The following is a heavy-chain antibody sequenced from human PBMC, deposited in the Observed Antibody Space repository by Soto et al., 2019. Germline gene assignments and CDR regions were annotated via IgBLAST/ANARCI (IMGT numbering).Heavy chain of an antibody. CDR2: IKQDGNEE. CDR3: ASWGFIVATNWYFDL. CDR1: GFTFSSYW. Sequence: EAQLVESGGGLVQPGGSLRLSCAASGFTFSSYWMSWVRQAPGKGLEWVANIKQDGNEESYVDSVKGRFTISRDNTKNSLFLQMNSLRVEDTAVYYCASWGFIVATNWYFDLWGRGTLVTVSS. J-gene: IGHJ2*01. V-gene: IGHV3-7*01. D-gene: IGHD5-12*01.